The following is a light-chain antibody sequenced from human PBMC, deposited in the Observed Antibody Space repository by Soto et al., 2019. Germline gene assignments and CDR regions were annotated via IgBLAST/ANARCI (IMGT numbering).Light chain of an antibody. J-gene: IGKJ5*01. Sequence: EIVLTQSPGTLSLSPGERATLSCRASQSVSNNYLAWYQQKPGQAPRLLIYGASNRATGIPDRFNGRRSGTDFAIKISRLETEDFAVYYCQPSGNWTPSITFGQGTRMEIK. CDR2: GAS. V-gene: IGKV3D-20*02. CDR1: QSVSNNY. CDR3: QPSGNWTPSIT.